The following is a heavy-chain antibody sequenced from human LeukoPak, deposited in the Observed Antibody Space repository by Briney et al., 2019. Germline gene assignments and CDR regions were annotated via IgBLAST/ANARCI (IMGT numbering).Heavy chain of an antibody. J-gene: IGHJ5*02. D-gene: IGHD2-21*02. Sequence: SQTLSLTCAVSGGSISSGDYSWSWIRQPPGKGLGWIGYIHHSGSTYYNPSLRTRVTISVDRSKNQFSLNLISVTAADTAVYYCARDSSGDDWPRFDPWGQGTLVTVSS. CDR3: ARDSSGDDWPRFDP. V-gene: IGHV4-30-2*01. CDR1: GGSISSGDYS. CDR2: IHHSGST.